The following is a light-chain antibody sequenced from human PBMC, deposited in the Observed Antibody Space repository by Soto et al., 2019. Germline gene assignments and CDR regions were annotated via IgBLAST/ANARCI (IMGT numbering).Light chain of an antibody. Sequence: QSVLTQPPSASATPGQRVTISCSGSGSNIVSNTVNWYQQLPGTAPKLLIYRNNQRPSGVPARFSASKSVTSASLAISGLQSEDEGDYYYAAWDDSLNGYVFGAGTKLTVL. CDR3: AAWDDSLNGYV. J-gene: IGLJ1*01. CDR2: RNN. V-gene: IGLV1-44*01. CDR1: GSNIVSNT.